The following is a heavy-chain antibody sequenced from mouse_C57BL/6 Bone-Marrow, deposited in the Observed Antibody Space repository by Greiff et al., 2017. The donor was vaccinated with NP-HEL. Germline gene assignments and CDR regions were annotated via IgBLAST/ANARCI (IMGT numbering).Heavy chain of an antibody. CDR2: ISSGGSYP. J-gene: IGHJ4*01. D-gene: IGHD2-4*01. V-gene: IGHV5-6*01. Sequence: EVKLVESAGDLVKPGGSLKLSCAASGFTFSRYGMSWVRQTPDKRLEWVATISSGGSYPYYPDSVKGRFTISRDNAKNTLYLQMSSLKSEDTAMYYCARLPYDYDYAMDYWGQGTSVTVSS. CDR1: GFTFSRYG. CDR3: ARLPYDYDYAMDY.